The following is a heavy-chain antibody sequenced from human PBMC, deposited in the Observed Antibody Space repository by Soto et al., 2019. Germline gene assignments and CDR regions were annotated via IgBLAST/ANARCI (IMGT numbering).Heavy chain of an antibody. CDR1: GGTFSSYT. J-gene: IGHJ4*02. CDR3: ARVVVRGAEVDY. D-gene: IGHD3-10*01. Sequence: QVQLVQSGAEVKKPGSSVKVSCKASGGTFSSYTISWVRQAPGQGLEWMGRIIPILGIANYAQKFQGRVTINADKSTSAGYMELSSLGTEDTAVYYCARVVVRGAEVDYWGQGTLVTVSS. V-gene: IGHV1-69*02. CDR2: IIPILGIA.